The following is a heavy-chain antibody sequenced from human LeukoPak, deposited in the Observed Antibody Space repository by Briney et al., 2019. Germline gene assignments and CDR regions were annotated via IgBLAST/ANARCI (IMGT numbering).Heavy chain of an antibody. D-gene: IGHD2-2*03. CDR2: ISGSGGST. V-gene: IGHV3-23*01. CDR3: AKRTSGFCSSTSCYGHDF. Sequence: GGSLRLSCATTGFTFSSFAMTWVRQAPGKGLEWVSAISGSGGSTYYADSVEGRFTISRDNSKNTLYLQMSSLRAEDTAVYYCAKRTSGFCSSTSCYGHDFWGQGTLVTVSS. J-gene: IGHJ4*02. CDR1: GFTFSSFA.